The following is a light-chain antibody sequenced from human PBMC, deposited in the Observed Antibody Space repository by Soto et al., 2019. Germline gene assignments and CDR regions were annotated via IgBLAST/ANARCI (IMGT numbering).Light chain of an antibody. CDR2: GAS. CDR3: QQYNNWPPIT. CDR1: QSVSSN. J-gene: IGKJ5*01. V-gene: IGKV3-15*01. Sequence: VITQSASTVSVSPGERATLSCRASQSVSSNLAWYQQKPGQAPRLLIYGASTRATGIPARFSGSGSGTEFTLTISSLQSEDFAVYYCQQYNNWPPITFGQGTRLENK.